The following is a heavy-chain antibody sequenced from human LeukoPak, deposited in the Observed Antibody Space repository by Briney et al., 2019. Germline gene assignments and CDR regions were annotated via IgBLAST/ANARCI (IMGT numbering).Heavy chain of an antibody. Sequence: PGGSLRLSCAASGFTFSSYAMSWVRQAPGKGLEWVSTIRGSGDSTFYADSVKGRFTISRDNSKNTLYLQMNSLRAEDTAAYYCAKNELLIIGAFDIWGQGTMVTVSS. CDR3: AKNELLIIGAFDI. V-gene: IGHV3-23*01. D-gene: IGHD3-10*01. CDR1: GFTFSSYA. J-gene: IGHJ3*02. CDR2: IRGSGDST.